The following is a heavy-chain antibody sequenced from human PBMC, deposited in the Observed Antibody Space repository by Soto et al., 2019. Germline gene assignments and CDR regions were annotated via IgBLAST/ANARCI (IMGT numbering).Heavy chain of an antibody. CDR1: GYTLTELS. V-gene: IGHV1-24*01. Sequence: ASVKVSCKVSGYTLTELSMHWVRQAPGKGLEWMGGFDPEDGETIYAQKFQGRVTMTEDTSTDTAYMELSSLRSEDTAVYYCAIPMTPNYYYGSGSYLPSFDYWGQGTLVTVSS. J-gene: IGHJ4*02. D-gene: IGHD3-10*01. CDR3: AIPMTPNYYYGSGSYLPSFDY. CDR2: FDPEDGET.